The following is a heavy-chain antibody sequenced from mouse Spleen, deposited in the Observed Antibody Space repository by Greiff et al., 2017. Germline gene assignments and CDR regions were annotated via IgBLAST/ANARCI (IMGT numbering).Heavy chain of an antibody. CDR2: ISSGGSYT. Sequence: EVQLVESGGGLVKPGGSLKLSCAASGFTFSSYAMSWVRQTPEKRLEWVATISSGGSYTYYPDSVKGRFTISRDNAKNTLYLQMSSLRAEDTAMYYCARQGDGYSLLAYWGQGTLVTVSA. J-gene: IGHJ3*01. V-gene: IGHV5-9-3*01. D-gene: IGHD2-3*01. CDR3: ARQGDGYSLLAY. CDR1: GFTFSSYA.